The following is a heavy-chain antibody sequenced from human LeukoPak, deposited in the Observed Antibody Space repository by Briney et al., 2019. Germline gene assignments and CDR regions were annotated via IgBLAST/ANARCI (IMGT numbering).Heavy chain of an antibody. CDR1: GFTFSNYS. V-gene: IGHV3-21*01. CDR3: ARDRGWNDGFDY. J-gene: IGHJ4*02. Sequence: PGGSLRLSCAASGFTFSNYSMNWVRQAPGKGLEWVSSISGSSSYIYYADSVKGRFTISRDNAKNSLYLQMNSLRAKDTAVYYCARDRGWNDGFDYWGQGTLVTVSS. D-gene: IGHD1-1*01. CDR2: ISGSSSYI.